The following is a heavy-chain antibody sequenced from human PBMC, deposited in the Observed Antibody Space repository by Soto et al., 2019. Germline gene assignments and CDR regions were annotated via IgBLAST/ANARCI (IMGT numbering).Heavy chain of an antibody. Sequence: PGESLKISCKGSGYSFTSYWISWVRQMPGKGLEWMGRIDPSDSYTNYSPSFQGHVTISADKSISTAYLQWSSLKASDTAMYYCARKIYDSSGSYYVGFDYWGQGTLVTVSS. J-gene: IGHJ4*02. CDR2: IDPSDSYT. CDR1: GYSFTSYW. D-gene: IGHD3-22*01. V-gene: IGHV5-10-1*01. CDR3: ARKIYDSSGSYYVGFDY.